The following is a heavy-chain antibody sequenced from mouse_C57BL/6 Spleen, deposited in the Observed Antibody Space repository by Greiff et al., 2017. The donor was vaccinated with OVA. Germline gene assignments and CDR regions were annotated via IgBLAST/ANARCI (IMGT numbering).Heavy chain of an antibody. J-gene: IGHJ4*01. CDR2: IYPGSGNT. CDR1: GYTFTDYY. V-gene: IGHV1-76*01. D-gene: IGHD1-1*01. CDR3: ARDIYGSSYHGAMDY. Sequence: VQLKQSGAELVRPGASVKLSCKASGYTFTDYYINWVKQRPGQGLEWIARIYPGSGNTYYNEKFKGKATLTAEKSSSTAYMQLSSLTSEDSAVYFCARDIYGSSYHGAMDYWGQGTSVTVSS.